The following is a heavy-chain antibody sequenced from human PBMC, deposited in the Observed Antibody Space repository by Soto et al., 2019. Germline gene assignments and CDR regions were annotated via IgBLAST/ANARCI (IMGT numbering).Heavy chain of an antibody. Sequence: PGGSLRLSCAASGFTFSSYAMSWVRQAPGKGLEWVSAISGSGGSTYYADSVKGRFTISRDNSKNTLYLQMNSLRAEDTAVYYCAKDIGYCSSTSCYGTHYWGQGILVTVPQ. CDR1: GFTFSSYA. CDR2: ISGSGGST. CDR3: AKDIGYCSSTSCYGTHY. V-gene: IGHV3-23*01. J-gene: IGHJ4*02. D-gene: IGHD2-2*01.